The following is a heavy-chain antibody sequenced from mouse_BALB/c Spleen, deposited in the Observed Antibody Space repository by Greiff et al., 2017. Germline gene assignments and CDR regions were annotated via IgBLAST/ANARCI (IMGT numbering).Heavy chain of an antibody. CDR2: IYPSDSYT. CDR3: TKGGGNPLAY. V-gene: IGHV1-69*02. D-gene: IGHD2-1*01. Sequence: QIQLQQPGAELVRPGASVKLSCKASGYTFTSYWINWVKQRPGQGLEWIGNIYPSDSYTNYNQKFKDKATLTVDKSSSTAYMQLSSPTSEDSAVYYCTKGGGNPLAYWGQGTLVTVSA. J-gene: IGHJ3*01. CDR1: GYTFTSYW.